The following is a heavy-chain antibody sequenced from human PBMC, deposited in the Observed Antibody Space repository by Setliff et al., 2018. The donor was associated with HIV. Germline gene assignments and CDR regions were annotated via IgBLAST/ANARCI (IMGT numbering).Heavy chain of an antibody. D-gene: IGHD2-8*02. CDR2: IHHSGRT. CDR3: ARGRCTGGTCSGRYSCLRIDV. CDR1: GGTFSDYS. J-gene: IGHJ6*03. V-gene: IGHV4-34*01. Sequence: SETLSLTCAVYGGTFSDYSWTWIRRPPGKGLEWIGEIHHSGRTEYNPSLTSRISMSVDSSKNQFSLRMSSVAAADTAVYYCARGRCTGGTCSGRYSCLRIDVWGKGTTVTVSS.